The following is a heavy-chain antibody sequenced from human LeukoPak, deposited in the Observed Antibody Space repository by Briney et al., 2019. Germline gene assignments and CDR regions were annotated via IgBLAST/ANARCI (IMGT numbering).Heavy chain of an antibody. CDR3: ARDPRLDCSGGSCPQYYFDY. D-gene: IGHD2-15*01. V-gene: IGHV1-46*01. CDR1: GYTLTESS. Sequence: ASVKVSCKVSGYTLTESSMHWVRQAPGKGLEWMGIINPSGGSTSYAQKFQGRVTMTRDTSTSTVYMELSSLRSEDTAVYYCARDPRLDCSGGSCPQYYFDYWGQGTLVTVSS. CDR2: INPSGGST. J-gene: IGHJ4*02.